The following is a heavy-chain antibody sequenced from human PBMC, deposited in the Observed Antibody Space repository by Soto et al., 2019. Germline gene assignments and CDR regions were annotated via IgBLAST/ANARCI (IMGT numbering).Heavy chain of an antibody. V-gene: IGHV1-3*01. CDR2: INAGNGNT. D-gene: IGHD3-10*01. CDR3: ARGPITMVRWFDP. Sequence: ASVKVSCKASGSTFTSYAMHWVRQAPGQRLEWMGWINAGNGNTKYSQKFQGRVTITRDTSASTAYMELSSLRSEDTAVYYCARGPITMVRWFDPWGQGTLVTVSS. J-gene: IGHJ5*02. CDR1: GSTFTSYA.